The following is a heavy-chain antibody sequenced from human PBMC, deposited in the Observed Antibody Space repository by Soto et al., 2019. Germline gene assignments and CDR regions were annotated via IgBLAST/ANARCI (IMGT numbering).Heavy chain of an antibody. CDR1: DGSVSSYGYY. V-gene: IGHV4-61*08. CDR3: TRGGHFYEYMI. J-gene: IGHJ4*02. Sequence: QVQLQESGPGLVKPSETLSLTCTVSDGSVSSYGYYWTWVRQAPGKGLEWIGYIGYNGGTSYNPSLRSSVTISVDTSKSQFSLDLSFATAADTALYYCTRGGHFYEYMIWGQGTLVTVSS. D-gene: IGHD3-3*02. CDR2: IGYNGGT.